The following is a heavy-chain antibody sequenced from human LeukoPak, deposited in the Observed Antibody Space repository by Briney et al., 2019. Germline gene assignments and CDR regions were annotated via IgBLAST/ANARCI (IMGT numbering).Heavy chain of an antibody. CDR2: TYYRSKWYN. J-gene: IGHJ5*02. CDR1: GDSVSSNSAA. V-gene: IGHV6-1*01. D-gene: IGHD4-23*01. CDR3: ARGSDYGGTSMDFDP. Sequence: SQTLSLTCAISGDSVSSNSAAWNWIRQSPSRGLEWLGRTYYRSKWYNDYAVSVKSRITINPDTSKNQFSLKLSSVTAADTAVYYCARGSDYGGTSMDFDPWGQGTLVTVSS.